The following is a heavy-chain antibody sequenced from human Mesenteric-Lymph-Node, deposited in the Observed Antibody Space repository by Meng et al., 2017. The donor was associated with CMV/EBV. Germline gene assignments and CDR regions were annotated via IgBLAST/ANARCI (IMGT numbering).Heavy chain of an antibody. Sequence: ASVKVSCKASGYTFIGYYIHWVRQARGQGLEWLGWIIPNSGGTNYSRKFQGRVTMTSDTSISTTFMELSSLTSDDTAVYYCARVTVYSGTYYAFDVWGQGTTVTVSS. J-gene: IGHJ3*01. V-gene: IGHV1-2*02. CDR3: ARVTVYSGTYYAFDV. CDR2: IIPNSGGT. CDR1: GYTFIGYY. D-gene: IGHD1-26*01.